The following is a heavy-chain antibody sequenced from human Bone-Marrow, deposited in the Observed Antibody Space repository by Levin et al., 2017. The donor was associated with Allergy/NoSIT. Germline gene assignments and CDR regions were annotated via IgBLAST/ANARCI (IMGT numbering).Heavy chain of an antibody. J-gene: IGHJ6*02. CDR1: GFTFDDFA. CDR2: MSRDGGST. CDR3: AKIQSNSWVTYYSYAMDV. V-gene: IGHV3-43*01. D-gene: IGHD5-18*01. Sequence: GGSLRLSCAASGFTFDDFAMHWVRQRPGKGLEWVSFMSRDGGSTYYADSVKGRFTISRDNSKNSLYLQMNGLRSEDTALYHCAKIQSNSWVTYYSYAMDVWGRGTTVTVSS.